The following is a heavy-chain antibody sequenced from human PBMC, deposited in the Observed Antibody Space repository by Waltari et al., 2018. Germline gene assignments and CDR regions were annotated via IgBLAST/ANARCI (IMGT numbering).Heavy chain of an antibody. CDR3: ARALGMATIPGNY. J-gene: IGHJ4*02. CDR2: IIPGVGIE. D-gene: IGHD5-12*01. Sequence: QVQLVQSVAEVKKPGSSVKVSCKASGGTFSSYVISWVRRAPGKGLEWMGRIIPGVGIENYAQEFQGRVTITADKSKSTAYMELSRLRAEDTAVYYCARALGMATIPGNYWGQGTLVTVSS. V-gene: IGHV1-69*04. CDR1: GGTFSSYV.